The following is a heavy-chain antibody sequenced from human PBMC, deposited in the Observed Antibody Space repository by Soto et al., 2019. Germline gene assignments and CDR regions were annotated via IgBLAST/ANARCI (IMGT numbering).Heavy chain of an antibody. CDR3: TCGPVKIRGGYYHYYGMDV. CDR2: ISSGSSYI. V-gene: IGHV3-21*02. Sequence: DVQLEESGGGLVKPGGSLRLSCVASEFTFSVYSMNWVRQAPGKGLEWVSSISSGSSYIYYADSVKGRFPISRDNDKSSLFLHMHSLRVDDTAVYFCTCGPVKIRGGYYHYYGMDVWCRWTTVTVSS. J-gene: IGHJ6*02. D-gene: IGHD3-10*01. CDR1: EFTFSVYS.